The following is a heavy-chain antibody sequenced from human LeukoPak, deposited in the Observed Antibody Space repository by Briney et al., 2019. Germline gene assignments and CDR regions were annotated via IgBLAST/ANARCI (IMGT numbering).Heavy chain of an antibody. CDR3: ARTYSSGWYLY. D-gene: IGHD6-19*01. J-gene: IGHJ4*02. Sequence: LRLSCAASGFTFSDYYMSWIRQPPGKGLEWIGYIYYSGSTYYNPSLKSRVTISVDTSKNQFSLKLSSVTAADTAVYYCARTYSSGWYLYWGQGTLVTVSS. CDR1: GFTFSDYY. CDR2: IYYSGST. V-gene: IGHV4-30-4*08.